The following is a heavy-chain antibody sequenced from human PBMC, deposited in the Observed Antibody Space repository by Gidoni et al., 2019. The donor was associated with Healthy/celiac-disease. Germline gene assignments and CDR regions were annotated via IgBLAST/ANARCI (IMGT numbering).Heavy chain of an antibody. CDR2: IIPIFGTA. D-gene: IGHD3-3*01. CDR3: ARTIIEGRGYLYYYYYYMDV. V-gene: IGHV1-69*01. CDR1: GGTFSSYA. J-gene: IGHJ6*03. Sequence: QVQLVQSGAEVKKPGSSVKVSCKASGGTFSSYAISWVRQAPGQGLEWMGGIIPIFGTANYAQKFQGRVTITADESTSTAYMELSSLRSEDTAVYYCARTIIEGRGYLYYYYYYMDVWGKGTTVTVSS.